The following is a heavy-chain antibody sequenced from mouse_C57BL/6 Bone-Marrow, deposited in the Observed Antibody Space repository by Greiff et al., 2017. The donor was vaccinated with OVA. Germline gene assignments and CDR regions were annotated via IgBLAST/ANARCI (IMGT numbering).Heavy chain of an antibody. J-gene: IGHJ3*01. V-gene: IGHV1-66*01. Sequence: VQLQQSGPELVKPGASVKISCKASGYSFTSYYIHWVKQRPGQGLEWIGWIYPGSGNTKYNEKFKGKATLTADTSSSTAYMQRSSLTSEDAAVYYCEGGPFAYWGQGTLVTVSA. D-gene: IGHD1-1*02. CDR3: EGGPFAY. CDR1: GYSFTSYY. CDR2: IYPGSGNT.